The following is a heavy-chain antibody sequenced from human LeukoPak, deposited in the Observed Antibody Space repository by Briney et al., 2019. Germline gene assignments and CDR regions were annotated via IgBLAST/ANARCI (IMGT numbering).Heavy chain of an antibody. CDR1: GFTVSSNY. CDR2: IYAGATT. Sequence: PGGSLRLSCAASGFTVSSNYVTWVRQAPGKGLEWVSVIYAGATTYYADSVKGRFTISRDNSRNTVYLQMTSLRVEDTAVYYCARGKYYDNSGYLNWGQGTLVTVSS. J-gene: IGHJ4*02. CDR3: ARGKYYDNSGYLN. V-gene: IGHV3-53*01. D-gene: IGHD3-22*01.